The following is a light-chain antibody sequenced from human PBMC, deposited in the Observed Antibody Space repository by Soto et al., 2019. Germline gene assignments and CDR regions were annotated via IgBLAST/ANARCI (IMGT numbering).Light chain of an antibody. CDR1: SSDVGTYNR. V-gene: IGLV2-18*02. CDR3: TSYTSSYTVI. Sequence: QSALTQPPSVSGSPGQSVTISCTGTSSDVGTYNRVSWYQQPPGTAPKLMIYEVTNRPSGVPHRFSGSKSGNTASLTISGLQAEDEADYYCTSYTSSYTVIFGGGTQLTVL. J-gene: IGLJ2*01. CDR2: EVT.